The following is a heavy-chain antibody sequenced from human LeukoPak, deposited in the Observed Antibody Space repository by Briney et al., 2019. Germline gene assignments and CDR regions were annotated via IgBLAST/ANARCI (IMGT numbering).Heavy chain of an antibody. Sequence: ASVKVSCKASGYTFTGYYMHWVRQAPGHGLECLGWINPNSGGTNYAQKVQGRVTMTRDTSISTAYMELSRLRSDDTAVYYCAREIMNYDILTGSSSHFDYWGQGTLVTVSS. J-gene: IGHJ4*02. CDR2: INPNSGGT. CDR3: AREIMNYDILTGSSSHFDY. V-gene: IGHV1-2*02. D-gene: IGHD3-9*01. CDR1: GYTFTGYY.